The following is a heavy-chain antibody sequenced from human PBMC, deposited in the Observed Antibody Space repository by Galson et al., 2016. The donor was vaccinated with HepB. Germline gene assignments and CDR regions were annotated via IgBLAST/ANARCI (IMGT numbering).Heavy chain of an antibody. CDR1: GLTFSTYA. V-gene: IGHV3-23*01. J-gene: IGHJ6*02. CDR3: AKDDARGGGSCFDV. CDR2: ISGGGGDRT. D-gene: IGHD2-15*01. Sequence: SLRLSCAASGLTFSTYAMSWVRQAPGKGLEWVSAISGGGGDRTYYADSVKGRFTISRDNSKNTLYLEMNILRAEDTAVYYCAKDDARGGGSCFDVWGQGTTVTVSS.